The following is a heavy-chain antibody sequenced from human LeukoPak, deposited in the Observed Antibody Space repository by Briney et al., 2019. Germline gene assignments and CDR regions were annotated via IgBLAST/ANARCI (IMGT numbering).Heavy chain of an antibody. CDR3: ARVKSGVILAFDI. J-gene: IGHJ3*02. CDR1: GFIFCDYR. D-gene: IGHD7-27*01. Sequence: GGSLRLSCAASGFIFCDYRMSCVREAPGEGLEWVANIKADGSEKYYVDSVKGRFTTSRDNSQKSLYLQMTSLRPEDTAVYYCARVKSGVILAFDIWGQGTMVTVSS. CDR2: IKADGSEK. V-gene: IGHV3-7*03.